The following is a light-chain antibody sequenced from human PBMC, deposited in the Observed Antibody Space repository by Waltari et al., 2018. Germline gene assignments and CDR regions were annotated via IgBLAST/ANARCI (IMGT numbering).Light chain of an antibody. CDR2: DVS. CDR3: SSYTSSSTRRV. CDR1: SSDVGGYNY. V-gene: IGLV2-14*03. J-gene: IGLJ1*01. Sequence: QSALTQPASVSGSPGQSITISCTGTSSDVGGYNYVSWYQQHPGKAPKLMIYDVSNRPSWVSNRFSGSKSGNTASLTISGLQAEDEADYYCSSYTSSSTRRVFGTGTKVTVL.